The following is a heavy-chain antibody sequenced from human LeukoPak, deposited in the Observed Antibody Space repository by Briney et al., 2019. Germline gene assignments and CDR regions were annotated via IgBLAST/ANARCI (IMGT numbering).Heavy chain of an antibody. CDR2: IYYSGST. CDR3: ARQTHIVVVTAINWFDP. J-gene: IGHJ5*02. D-gene: IGHD2-21*02. Sequence: SETLSLTCTVSRGSISSSSYYWGWIRQPPGKGLEWIGSIYYSGSTYYNPSLKSRVTISVDTSKNQFSLKLSSVTAADTAVYYCARQTHIVVVTAINWFDPWGQGTLVTVSS. CDR1: RGSISSSSYY. V-gene: IGHV4-39*07.